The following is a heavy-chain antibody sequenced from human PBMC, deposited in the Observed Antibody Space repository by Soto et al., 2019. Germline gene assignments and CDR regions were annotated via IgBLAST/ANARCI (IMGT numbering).Heavy chain of an antibody. Sequence: SETLSLTCTVSGGSISSSSYYWGWIRQPPGKGLEWIGSIYYSGSTYYNPSLKSRVTISVDTSKNQFSLKLSSVTAADTAVYYCASGILTGYYNDLQEYWFDPWGQGTLVTVSS. CDR3: ASGILTGYYNDLQEYWFDP. CDR1: GGSISSSSYY. CDR2: IYYSGST. V-gene: IGHV4-39*01. D-gene: IGHD3-9*01. J-gene: IGHJ5*02.